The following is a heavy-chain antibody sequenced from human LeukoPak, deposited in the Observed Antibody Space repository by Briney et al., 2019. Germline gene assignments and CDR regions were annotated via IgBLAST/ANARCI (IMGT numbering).Heavy chain of an antibody. J-gene: IGHJ4*02. V-gene: IGHV4-34*01. CDR2: FNHSGST. D-gene: IGHD5-18*01. Sequence: SYPLSLTCGVWGGFFRGCYWRGLRLPRGKGVEWISEFNHSGSTNYSPSLEGRVTISVDTSTNHFSLKLSTLTASDTVVYYFGRACAKTDMVHYWGQGTLVTVSS. CDR3: GRACAKTDMVHY. CDR1: GGFFRGCY.